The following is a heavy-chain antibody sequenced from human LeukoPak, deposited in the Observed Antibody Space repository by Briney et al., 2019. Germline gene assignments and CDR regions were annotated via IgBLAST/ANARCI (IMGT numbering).Heavy chain of an antibody. J-gene: IGHJ6*03. CDR1: GGSFSGYY. D-gene: IGHD1-26*01. CDR3: ARGSVGADYYYMDV. CDR2: INHSGST. V-gene: IGHV4-34*01. Sequence: PSETLSLTCAVYGGSFSGYYWSWIRQPPGKGLEWIGEINHSGSTNYNPSLKSRVTISVDTSKNQFSLKLSSVTAADTAVYYCARGSVGADYYYMDVWGKGTTVTVSS.